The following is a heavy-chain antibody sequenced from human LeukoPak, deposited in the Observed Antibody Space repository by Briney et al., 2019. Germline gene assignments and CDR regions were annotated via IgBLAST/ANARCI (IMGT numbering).Heavy chain of an antibody. Sequence: PSETLSLTCTVYGGSFSGYYWSWIRQPPGKGLEWIGEINHSGSTNYNPSLKSRVTISVDTSKNQFSLKLSSVTAADTAVYYCACRSSGSWDYWGQGTLVTVSS. J-gene: IGHJ4*02. D-gene: IGHD6-19*01. CDR3: ACRSSGSWDY. CDR1: GGSFSGYY. V-gene: IGHV4-34*01. CDR2: INHSGST.